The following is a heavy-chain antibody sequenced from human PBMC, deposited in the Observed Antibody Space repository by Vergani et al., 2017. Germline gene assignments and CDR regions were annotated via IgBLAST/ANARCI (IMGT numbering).Heavy chain of an antibody. V-gene: IGHV3-23*01. CDR1: GFPFTRYG. CDR2: ISASGGST. D-gene: IGHD1-26*01. CDR3: AKDRPRDWETPLFLFDY. Sequence: EVQLLESGGGLVQPGESLRLSCTVSGFPFTRYGISWVRQAPGKGLEWVSGISASGGSTYYTDSVKGRFIISRDISKNPLYLQMSSLRADDTAVYYCAKDRPRDWETPLFLFDYWGQGTLVAVSS. J-gene: IGHJ4*02.